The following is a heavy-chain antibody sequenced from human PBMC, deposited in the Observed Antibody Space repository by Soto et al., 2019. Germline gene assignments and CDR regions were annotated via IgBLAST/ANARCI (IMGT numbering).Heavy chain of an antibody. Sequence: PSETLSLTCTVSGDSINRNSYYWGWLRQSPGGGLEWLASMFYTGSAYYNPSLESRLSISLDTTKNQYSLNLSSVTAADTALYYCATEGAYCSGGRCHSDNWFDPWGQGVLVTVSS. CDR3: ATEGAYCSGGRCHSDNWFDP. D-gene: IGHD2-15*01. J-gene: IGHJ5*02. CDR1: GDSINRNSYY. CDR2: MFYTGSA. V-gene: IGHV4-39*02.